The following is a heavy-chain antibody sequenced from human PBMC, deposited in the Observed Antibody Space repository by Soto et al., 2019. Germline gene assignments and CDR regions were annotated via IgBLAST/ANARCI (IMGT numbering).Heavy chain of an antibody. J-gene: IGHJ5*02. V-gene: IGHV3-74*01. Sequence: EVQLVESGGGIVQPGGSLRLSCAASGFTFSSYWMHWVRQAPGKGLVWVSRINSDGSSTSYADSVKGRFTISRDNAKNTLYLQMNSLRAEDTAVYYCARESGITGTTWFDPWGQGTLVTVSS. CDR2: INSDGSST. CDR3: ARESGITGTTWFDP. D-gene: IGHD1-7*01. CDR1: GFTFSSYW.